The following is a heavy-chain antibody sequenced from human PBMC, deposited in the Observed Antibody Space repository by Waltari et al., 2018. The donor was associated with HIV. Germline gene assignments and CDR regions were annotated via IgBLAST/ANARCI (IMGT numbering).Heavy chain of an antibody. CDR3: ARGFVGRYSGHDYVWDY. CDR2: IYYSSST. V-gene: IGHV4-31*03. J-gene: IGHJ4*02. D-gene: IGHD5-12*01. Sequence: QVQLQESGPGLVKPSQTLSLTCTVSGDSITRGHFYWTWIRPHPEKGRACIGHIYYSSSTYSNPSLKTRIDISLDTSMNHFSLNLPSVTAADTAVYYCARGFVGRYSGHDYVWDYWGQGILVTVSS. CDR1: GDSITRGHFY.